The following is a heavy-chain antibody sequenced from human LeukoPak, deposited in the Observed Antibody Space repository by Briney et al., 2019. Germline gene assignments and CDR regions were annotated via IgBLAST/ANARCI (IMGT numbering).Heavy chain of an antibody. CDR1: ARSISSSSYY. Sequence: PSETLSLTSTVSARSISSSSYYWGWIRQTPGKGLEWIGSIYYSGSTYDNPSLKSRVTISVDTSKNQFSLKLSSVTAADTAVYYCARHSQITMVRGVTAYYMDVWGKGTTVTVSS. J-gene: IGHJ6*03. CDR2: IYYSGST. V-gene: IGHV4-39*01. D-gene: IGHD3-10*01. CDR3: ARHSQITMVRGVTAYYMDV.